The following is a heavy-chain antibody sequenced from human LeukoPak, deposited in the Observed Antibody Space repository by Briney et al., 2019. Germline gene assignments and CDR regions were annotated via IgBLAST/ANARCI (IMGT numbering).Heavy chain of an antibody. CDR3: ARGGREKGWFGELLPDYYYYYYMDV. D-gene: IGHD3-10*01. V-gene: IGHV1-8*01. CDR1: GYTFTSYD. CDR2: MNPNSGNT. Sequence: ASVKVSCKASGYTFTSYDINWVRQATGQGLEWMGWMNPNSGNTGYAQKFQGRVTMTRNTSISTAYMELSSLRSEDTAVYYCARGGREKGWFGELLPDYYYYYYMDVWGKGTTVTISS. J-gene: IGHJ6*03.